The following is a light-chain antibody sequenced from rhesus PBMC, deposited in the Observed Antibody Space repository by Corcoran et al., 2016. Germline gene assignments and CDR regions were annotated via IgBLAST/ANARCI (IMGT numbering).Light chain of an antibody. CDR3: QQGNSIPT. Sequence: EIVLTQSPTSMAVSQGERVTISCTASSSVSTSYLHWYQQKPGFPPRLLVYRTSSLASGVPARFSGSGFGTSYTLTISSMEAEDAANYCCQQGNSIPTFGQGTKVEIK. CDR2: RTS. V-gene: IGKV3-17*03. J-gene: IGKJ1*01. CDR1: SSVSTS.